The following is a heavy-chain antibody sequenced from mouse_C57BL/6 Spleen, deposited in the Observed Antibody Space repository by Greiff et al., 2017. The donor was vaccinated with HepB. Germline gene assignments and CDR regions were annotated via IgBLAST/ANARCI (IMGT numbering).Heavy chain of an antibody. CDR3: AKRLGYYAMDY. CDR1: GFTFSDYG. V-gene: IGHV5-17*01. D-gene: IGHD1-2*01. J-gene: IGHJ4*01. CDR2: ISSGSSTI. Sequence: VQLVESGGGLVKPGGSLKLSCAASGFTFSDYGMHWVRQAPEKGLEWVAYISSGSSTIYYADTVKGRFTISRDNAKNTLFLQMTSLRSEDTAMYYCAKRLGYYAMDYWGQGTSVTVSS.